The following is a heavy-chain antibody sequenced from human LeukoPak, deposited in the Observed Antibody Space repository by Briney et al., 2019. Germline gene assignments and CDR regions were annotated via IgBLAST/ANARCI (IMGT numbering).Heavy chain of an antibody. Sequence: GGSLRHSRAASGFPLSNYGMTWVGQAPGKGLEWVSTFSSGGSTYYADSVKGRFTISRDNSKNTLYLQMNSLRAEDTAVYYCAKGHYNHDPWGRGTLVTVSS. D-gene: IGHD5-24*01. CDR2: FSSGGST. CDR3: AKGHYNHDP. V-gene: IGHV3-23*01. CDR1: GFPLSNYG. J-gene: IGHJ5*02.